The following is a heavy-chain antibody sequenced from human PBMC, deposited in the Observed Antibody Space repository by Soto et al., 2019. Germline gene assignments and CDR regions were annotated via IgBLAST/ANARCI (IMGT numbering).Heavy chain of an antibody. CDR3: ARAYSSSLYGDY. J-gene: IGHJ4*02. D-gene: IGHD6-13*01. CDR1: GYTFTSYG. CDR2: ISAYNGNT. V-gene: IGHV1-18*04. Sequence: VQLVQSGAEVKKPGASVKVSCKASGYTFTSYGIRWGRQAPGQGLEWMGWISAYNGNTNYAQKLQGRVTMTTDASPSTAYMELRRLRSDDTAVYYCARAYSSSLYGDYGGQGTLVTVSS.